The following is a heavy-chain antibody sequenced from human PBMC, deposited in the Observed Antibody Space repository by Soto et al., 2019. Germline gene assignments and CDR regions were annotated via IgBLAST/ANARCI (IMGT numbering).Heavy chain of an antibody. CDR2: ISYDGSNK. D-gene: IGHD6-19*01. J-gene: IGHJ4*02. Sequence: GGSLRLSCAASGFTFSSYAMNWVRQAPGKGLEWVAVISYDGSNKYYADSVKGRFTISRDNSKNTLYLQMNSLRAEDTAVYCCAKLAVAGFDYWGQGTLVTVSS. V-gene: IGHV3-30-3*02. CDR3: AKLAVAGFDY. CDR1: GFTFSSYA.